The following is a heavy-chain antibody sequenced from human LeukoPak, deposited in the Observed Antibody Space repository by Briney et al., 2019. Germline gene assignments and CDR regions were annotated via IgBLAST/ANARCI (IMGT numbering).Heavy chain of an antibody. V-gene: IGHV3-21*01. Sequence: GGSLRLSCAASGFTFSSYAMRWVRQAPGKGLEWVSSISSSSSYIYYADSVKGRFTISRDNAKNSLYLQMNSLRAEDTAVYYCARDFCSSCGLVYWGQGTLVTVSS. CDR2: ISSSSSYI. CDR1: GFTFSSYA. CDR3: ARDFCSSCGLVY. J-gene: IGHJ4*02. D-gene: IGHD6-13*01.